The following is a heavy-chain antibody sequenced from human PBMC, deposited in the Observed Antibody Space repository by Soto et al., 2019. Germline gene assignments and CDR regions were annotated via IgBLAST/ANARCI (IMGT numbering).Heavy chain of an antibody. CDR3: AKGPAIVLVPAAMNHYYGMDV. Sequence: QVQLVESGGGVVQPGRSLRLSFAASGFTFSSYGMHWVRQAPGEGLEWVALISYDGSNKYYADSVSGRFTIARDYSKNTLYLQMNRLRAEDTAVYYCAKGPAIVLVPAAMNHYYGMDVWCQGTTVTVSS. J-gene: IGHJ6*02. CDR1: GFTFSSYG. CDR2: ISYDGSNK. D-gene: IGHD2-2*01. V-gene: IGHV3-30*18.